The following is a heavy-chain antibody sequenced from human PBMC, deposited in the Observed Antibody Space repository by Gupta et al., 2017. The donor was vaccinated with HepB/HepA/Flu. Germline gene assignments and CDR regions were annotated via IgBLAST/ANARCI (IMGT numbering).Heavy chain of an antibody. J-gene: IGHJ3*02. CDR2: ISGSGGAR. CDR1: GFIFSSYE. V-gene: IGHV3-48*03. CDR3: AREIGGGPSGAFNI. Sequence: EVQLVESGGGLVQPGGSLRLSCAASGFIFSSYEMIWVRQAPGKGLEWASGISGSGGARWYADSGKGRFTVSRDNAKNSLYLQMNSLRVEDTAIYYCAREIGGGPSGAFNIWGQGTMVIVS. D-gene: IGHD1-26*01.